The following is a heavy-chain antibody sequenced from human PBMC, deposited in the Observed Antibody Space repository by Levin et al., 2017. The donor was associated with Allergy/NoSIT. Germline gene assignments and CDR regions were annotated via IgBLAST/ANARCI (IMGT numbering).Heavy chain of an antibody. CDR1: GFTFSSYA. CDR2: ISSNGGST. V-gene: IGHV3-64D*06. CDR3: VKDRRSSGRAPFDY. Sequence: PGGSLRLSCSASGFTFSSYAMHWVRQAPGKGLEHVSAISSNGGSTYYADSVKGRFSISRDNSKNTLYLQMSSLRTEDTAIYYCVKDRRSSGRAPFDYWGQGTLVTVSS. J-gene: IGHJ4*02. D-gene: IGHD6-19*01.